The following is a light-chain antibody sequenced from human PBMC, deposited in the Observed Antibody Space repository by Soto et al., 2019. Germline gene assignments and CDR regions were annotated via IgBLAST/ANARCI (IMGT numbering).Light chain of an antibody. CDR3: QQRNNWPTWT. CDR1: QSVSYH. V-gene: IGKV3-11*01. J-gene: IGKJ1*01. Sequence: EIVLTQSPATLSLSPGERATLSCRASQSVSYHLAWYQQKPGQAPRLLIYDASNRAAGIPARFSGSGSGTDFTLTISSLEPEDSAIYYCQQRNNWPTWTFGQGTKVEIK. CDR2: DAS.